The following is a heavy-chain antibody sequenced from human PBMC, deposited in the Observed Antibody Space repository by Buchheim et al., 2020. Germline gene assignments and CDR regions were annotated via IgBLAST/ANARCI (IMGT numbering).Heavy chain of an antibody. CDR3: ARGETTKWYFDL. CDR2: VYPSGST. Sequence: QVQLQESDPGLVKPSGTLSLTCAVSGGSISSSNWWNWVRQPPGKGLEWIGEVYPSGSTNYNPSLKSRVTISLDKSKNQFSLKVNSLTAADTAVYYCARGETTKWYFDLWGRGTL. D-gene: IGHD4-17*01. V-gene: IGHV4-4*02. CDR1: GGSISSSNW. J-gene: IGHJ2*01.